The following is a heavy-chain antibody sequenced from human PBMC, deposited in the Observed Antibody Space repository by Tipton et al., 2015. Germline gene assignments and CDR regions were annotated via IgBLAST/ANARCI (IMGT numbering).Heavy chain of an antibody. CDR2: IYYSGST. Sequence: TLSLTCTVSGGSVSSSSYYWGWIRQSPGKGLEWIGSIYYSGSTYHNPSLKSRVTISVDTSKNEVSLMLNSVTAADTAVYYCARDHSSWWDWGQGTLVTVSS. D-gene: IGHD2-15*01. CDR1: GGSVSSSSYY. V-gene: IGHV4-39*07. J-gene: IGHJ4*02. CDR3: ARDHSSWWD.